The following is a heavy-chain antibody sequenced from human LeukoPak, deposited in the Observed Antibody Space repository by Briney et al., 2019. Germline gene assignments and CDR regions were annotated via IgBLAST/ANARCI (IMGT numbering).Heavy chain of an antibody. J-gene: IGHJ4*02. D-gene: IGHD2-2*01. Sequence: GGSLRLSCAASGFTFTRNAMAWVREAPGKGLEWVSAIDGSGGTTFYADSVKGRVTISRVQSTNTVYLQMNSLRADDTAVYYCAKAHCSSTSCSRADNWGQGTLVTVSS. CDR1: GFTFTRNA. CDR2: IDGSGGTT. V-gene: IGHV3-23*01. CDR3: AKAHCSSTSCSRADN.